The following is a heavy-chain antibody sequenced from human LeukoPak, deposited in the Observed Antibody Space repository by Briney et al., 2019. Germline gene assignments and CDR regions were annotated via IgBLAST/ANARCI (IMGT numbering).Heavy chain of an antibody. CDR1: GFAFNNYW. Sequence: GGSLRLSCAASGFAFNNYWMHWVRQAPGKGLVWVSRVNPDGSRINYADSVEGRFTISRDNAKNSLYLQMNSLRAEDTAVYYCARDPEYYYGSGSYFDYWGQGTLVTVSS. J-gene: IGHJ4*02. CDR3: ARDPEYYYGSGSYFDY. CDR2: VNPDGSRI. V-gene: IGHV3-74*01. D-gene: IGHD3-10*01.